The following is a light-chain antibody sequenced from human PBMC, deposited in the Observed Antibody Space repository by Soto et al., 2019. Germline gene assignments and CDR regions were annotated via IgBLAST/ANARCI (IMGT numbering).Light chain of an antibody. CDR2: GAS. CDR1: QSVSSK. J-gene: IGKJ1*01. V-gene: IGKV3-15*01. Sequence: XSVSPGERATLSCRASQSVSSKLAWYQQKPGQGPRLLIYGASTRATGIPARFSGSGSGTEFTLTISRLQSEDFAVYYCQHYSTWLWTFGQGTKVEIK. CDR3: QHYSTWLWT.